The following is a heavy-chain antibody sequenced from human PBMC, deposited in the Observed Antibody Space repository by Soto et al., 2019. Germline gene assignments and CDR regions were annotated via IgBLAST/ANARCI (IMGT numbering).Heavy chain of an antibody. Sequence: GWSLRLSCAASGITFSSYGLPWVRQAPGKGLEWVAVISYDGSNIYYADSVKGRFTISRDNSKKPLYLQINSLRAEDTAAYYCAKANGFPTAMVTGWFDPWGKGTRVTVSS. J-gene: IGHJ5*02. CDR3: AKANGFPTAMVTGWFDP. CDR1: GITFSSYG. V-gene: IGHV3-30*18. CDR2: ISYDGSNI. D-gene: IGHD5-18*01.